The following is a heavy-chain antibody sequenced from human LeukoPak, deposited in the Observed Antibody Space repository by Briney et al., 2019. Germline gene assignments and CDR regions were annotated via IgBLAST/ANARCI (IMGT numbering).Heavy chain of an antibody. Sequence: GGSLRLSCAASGFTFSTYWMSWARQAPGKGLEWVSSISSSSSYIYYADSVKGRFTISRDNAKNSLYLQMNSLRAEDTAVYYCARGDIVVVPAQFDPWGQGTLVTVSS. CDR2: ISSSSSYI. D-gene: IGHD2-2*01. V-gene: IGHV3-21*01. J-gene: IGHJ5*02. CDR3: ARGDIVVVPAQFDP. CDR1: GFTFSTYW.